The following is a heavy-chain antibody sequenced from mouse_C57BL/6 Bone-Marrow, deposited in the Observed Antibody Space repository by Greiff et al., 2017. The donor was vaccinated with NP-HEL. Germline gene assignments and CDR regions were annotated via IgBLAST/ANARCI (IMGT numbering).Heavy chain of an antibody. D-gene: IGHD2-1*01. V-gene: IGHV1-64*01. CDR1: GYTFTSYW. CDR3: ATIYYGILYYAMDY. CDR2: IHPNSGST. Sequence: QVQLQQPGAELVKPGASVKLSCKASGYTFTSYWMHWVKQRPGQGLEWIGMIHPNSGSTNYNEKFKSKATLTVDKSSSTAYMQLSSLTSEDSAVYYGATIYYGILYYAMDYWGQGTSVTVSS. J-gene: IGHJ4*01.